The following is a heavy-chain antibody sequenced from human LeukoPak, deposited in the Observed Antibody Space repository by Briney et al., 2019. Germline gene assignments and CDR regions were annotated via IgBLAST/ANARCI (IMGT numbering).Heavy chain of an antibody. CDR3: ARESGSATWYYGMDV. J-gene: IGHJ6*02. CDR1: GFIFSSYE. V-gene: IGHV3-48*03. CDR2: ISSSGTII. D-gene: IGHD1-1*01. Sequence: GGSLRLSCAASGFIFSSYETNWVRQAPGKGLEWVSYISSSGTIIYYADSVKGRFTISRDYAKNSLYLQMNSLRAEDTAVYYCARESGSATWYYGMDVWGQGTTVTVSS.